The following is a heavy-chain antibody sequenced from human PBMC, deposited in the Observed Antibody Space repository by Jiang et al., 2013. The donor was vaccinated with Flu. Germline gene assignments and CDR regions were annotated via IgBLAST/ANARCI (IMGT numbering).Heavy chain of an antibody. J-gene: IGHJ4*02. Sequence: GAEVKKPGASVKVSCKVSGYTLTELPIHWVRQAPGKGLEWMGGFHPEDGETIYAQKFQGRVTMTEDTSTDTAYMELSSLRFDDTAVYYCATGPSAAMVTAYWGQGTLVTVSS. CDR2: FHPEDGET. CDR3: ATGPSAAMVTAY. CDR1: GYTLTELP. D-gene: IGHD5-18*01. V-gene: IGHV1-24*01.